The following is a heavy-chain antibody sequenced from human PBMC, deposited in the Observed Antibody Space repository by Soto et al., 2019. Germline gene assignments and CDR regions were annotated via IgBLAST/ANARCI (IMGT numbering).Heavy chain of an antibody. CDR2: IYSGGTT. J-gene: IGHJ4*02. D-gene: IGHD1-26*01. Sequence: PGGSLRLSCAASGFTVSSNYMSWVRQAPGKGLEWVSVIYSGGTTYYADSVKGRFTISRDNAKNSLYLQMNSLRDEDTALYYCARGVVGGTTDWGQGTLVTVSS. CDR3: ARGVVGGTTD. V-gene: IGHV3-53*01. CDR1: GFTVSSNY.